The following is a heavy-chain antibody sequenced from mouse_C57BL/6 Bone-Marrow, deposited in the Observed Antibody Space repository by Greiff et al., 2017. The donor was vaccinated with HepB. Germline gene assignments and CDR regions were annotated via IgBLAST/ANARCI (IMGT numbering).Heavy chain of an antibody. CDR1: GFSLTSYG. Sequence: QVQLQQSGPGLVQPSQSLSITCTVSGFSLTSYGVHWVRQSPGKGLEWLGVIWSGGSTYYNATFISRLSISKDNSKSQVFFNMNSLQAADTAIDYCARNPIYYYGSSHYYFDVWGTGTTVTVSS. CDR3: ARNPIYYYGSSHYYFDV. D-gene: IGHD1-1*01. V-gene: IGHV2-2*01. CDR2: IWSGGST. J-gene: IGHJ1*03.